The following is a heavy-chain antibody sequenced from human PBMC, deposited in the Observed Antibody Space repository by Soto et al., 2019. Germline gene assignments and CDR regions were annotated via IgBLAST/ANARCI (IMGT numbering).Heavy chain of an antibody. Sequence: EVQLVESGGGLVQPGGSLRISCVVSGLTFENFWMSWVRQARGKGLEWVANIKQDGSERYYLDSVRGRFTISRDNAENSLSLRMNSLRGDDTAVYYCARGGRDPYNWFDPWGQGTLVIVSS. CDR3: ARGGRDPYNWFDP. D-gene: IGHD3-16*01. J-gene: IGHJ5*02. V-gene: IGHV3-7*01. CDR2: IKQDGSER. CDR1: GLTFENFW.